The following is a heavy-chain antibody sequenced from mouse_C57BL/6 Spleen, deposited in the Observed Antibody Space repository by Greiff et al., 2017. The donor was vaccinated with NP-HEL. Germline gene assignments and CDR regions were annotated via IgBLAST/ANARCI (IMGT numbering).Heavy chain of an antibody. J-gene: IGHJ4*01. CDR1: GYTFTSYT. V-gene: IGHV1-4*01. CDR3: ARDYDYGGNYAMDY. CDR2: INPSSGYT. Sequence: QVQLKESGAELARPGASVKMSCKVSGYTFTSYTMHWVKQRPGQGLEWIGYINPSSGYTKYNQKFKDKATLTADKSSSTAYMQLSSLTSEDSAVYYCARDYDYGGNYAMDYWGQGTSVTVSS. D-gene: IGHD2-4*01.